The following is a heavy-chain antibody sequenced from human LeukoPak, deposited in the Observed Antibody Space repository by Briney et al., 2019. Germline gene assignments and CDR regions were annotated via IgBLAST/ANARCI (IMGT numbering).Heavy chain of an antibody. Sequence: ASVKVSFKTSGYTFTANYMQWVRQAPGQGLEWRGWLNPNSGATKYAQKFQGRVTMTRDTSINTAYMELSRLTSDDTAVYYCARYRCKTTSGCEDTDAFDTWGQGTMVTVSS. V-gene: IGHV1-2*02. D-gene: IGHD2/OR15-2a*01. J-gene: IGHJ3*02. CDR3: ARYRCKTTSGCEDTDAFDT. CDR2: LNPNSGAT. CDR1: GYTFTANY.